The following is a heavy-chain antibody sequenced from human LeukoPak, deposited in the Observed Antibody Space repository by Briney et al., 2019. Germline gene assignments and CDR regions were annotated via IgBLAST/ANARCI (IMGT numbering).Heavy chain of an antibody. CDR3: AISWELQAPLHY. J-gene: IGHJ4*02. CDR1: GFTFSSYA. D-gene: IGHD1-26*01. Sequence: PGGSLRLSCAASGFTFSSYAMHWVRQAPGKGLECVSAISSNGGSTYYANSVKGRFTISRDNSKNTLYLQMGSLRAEDMAVYYCAISWELQAPLHYWGQGTLVTVSS. V-gene: IGHV3-64*01. CDR2: ISSNGGST.